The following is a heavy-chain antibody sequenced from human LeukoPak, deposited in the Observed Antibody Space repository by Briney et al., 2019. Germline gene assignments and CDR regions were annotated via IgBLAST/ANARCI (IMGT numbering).Heavy chain of an antibody. D-gene: IGHD3-3*01. J-gene: IGHJ5*02. CDR1: GYSISSGYY. Sequence: SETLSLTCTVSGYSISSGYYWGWIRQPPGKGLEWIGSIYHSGSTYYNPSLKSRVTISVDTSKNQFSLKLSSVTAADTAVYYCARDRYDFWSGYSSNWFDPWGQGTLVTVSS. V-gene: IGHV4-38-2*02. CDR3: ARDRYDFWSGYSSNWFDP. CDR2: IYHSGST.